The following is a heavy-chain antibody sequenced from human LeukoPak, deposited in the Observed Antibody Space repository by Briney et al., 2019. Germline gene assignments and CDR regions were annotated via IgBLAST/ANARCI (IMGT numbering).Heavy chain of an antibody. J-gene: IGHJ4*02. CDR2: ISSSSSTI. Sequence: PGGSLRLSCAASGFTFSSYSMNWVRQAPGKGLEWVSYISSSSSTIYYADSVKGRFTISRDNAKNSLYLQMNSLRAEDTAVYYCARPRRGHSYGFFDFWGQGTLVTVSS. D-gene: IGHD5-18*01. CDR1: GFTFSSYS. V-gene: IGHV3-48*04. CDR3: ARPRRGHSYGFFDF.